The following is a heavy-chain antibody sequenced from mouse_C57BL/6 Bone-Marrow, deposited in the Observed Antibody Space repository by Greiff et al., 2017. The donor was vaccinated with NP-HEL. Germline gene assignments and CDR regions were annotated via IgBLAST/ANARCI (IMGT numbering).Heavy chain of an antibody. D-gene: IGHD1-1*01. J-gene: IGHJ4*01. CDR3: AREDYYGRAYAMDY. V-gene: IGHV2-2*01. CDR2: IWSGGST. Sequence: VQLQQSGPGLVQPSQSRSITCTVSGFSVTSDGVHWVRQSPGKGLEWLGVIWSGGSTDYNAAFISRLSISKDNSKSQVFFKMNSLQADDTAIYYCAREDYYGRAYAMDYWGQGTSVTVSS. CDR1: GFSVTSDG.